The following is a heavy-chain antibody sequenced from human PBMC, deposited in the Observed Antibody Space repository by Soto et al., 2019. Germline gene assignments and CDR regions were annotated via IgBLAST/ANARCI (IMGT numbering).Heavy chain of an antibody. D-gene: IGHD2-8*01. CDR2: MNPNSGNT. CDR3: ARGAMVYDY. CDR1: GYTFTSYD. J-gene: IGHJ4*02. Sequence: ASVKVSCKASGYTFTSYDINWVRQATGQGLEWMGWMNPNSGNTGYAQKLQGRVTMNRNTSISTAYMEMSSLRSEDTAVYYCARGAMVYDYWGQGTLVTVSS. V-gene: IGHV1-8*01.